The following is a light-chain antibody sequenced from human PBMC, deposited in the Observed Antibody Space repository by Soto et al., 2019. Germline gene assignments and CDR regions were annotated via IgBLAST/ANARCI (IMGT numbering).Light chain of an antibody. CDR2: AAS. V-gene: IGKV1-9*01. CDR1: QGISSY. J-gene: IGKJ1*01. CDR3: QQLNSYPVT. Sequence: DIQLTQSPSFLSASVGDRVTITCRASQGISSYFAWYQQKPGKAPKLLIYAASTLQSGVPSRFSGSGSGTEFTLTISSLQPEDFATYYRQQLNSYPVTFGQGTKVEIK.